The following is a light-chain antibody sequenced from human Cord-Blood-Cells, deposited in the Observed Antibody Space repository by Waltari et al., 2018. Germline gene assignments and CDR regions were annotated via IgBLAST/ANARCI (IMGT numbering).Light chain of an antibody. Sequence: AIQLTQSPSSLSASVGDRVTITCRASQGISSALAWYQQKPGKAPELLIYDASSLESGVPSRFSGSGSGTDFTLTISSLQPEDFATYYCQQFNNYPLTFGPGTKVDIK. CDR1: QGISSA. V-gene: IGKV1D-13*01. CDR2: DAS. J-gene: IGKJ3*01. CDR3: QQFNNYPLT.